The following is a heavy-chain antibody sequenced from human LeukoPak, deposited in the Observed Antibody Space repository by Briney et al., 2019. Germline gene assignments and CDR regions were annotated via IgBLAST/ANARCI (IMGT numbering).Heavy chain of an antibody. CDR3: ARVLKGWGSSWKGAFDI. J-gene: IGHJ3*02. CDR1: GGSISSHY. D-gene: IGHD6-13*01. V-gene: IGHV4-59*11. CDR2: IYYSGST. Sequence: SETLSLTCTVSGGSISSHYWSWIRQPPGKGLDWIGYIYYSGSTNYNPSLKSRVTISVDTSKNQFSLKLSSVTAADTAVYYCARVLKGWGSSWKGAFDIWGQGTMVTVSS.